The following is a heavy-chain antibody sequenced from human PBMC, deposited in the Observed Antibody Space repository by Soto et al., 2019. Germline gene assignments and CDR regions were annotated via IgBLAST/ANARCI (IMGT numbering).Heavy chain of an antibody. V-gene: IGHV1-8*01. J-gene: IGHJ4*02. D-gene: IGHD3-10*01. CDR3: WLWFGELSDLPFDY. CDR1: GYTFTSYD. Sequence: SVKVSCKASGYTFTSYDINWVRQATGQGLEWMGWMNPNSGNTGYAQKFQGRVTMTRNTSISTAYMELSSLRSEDTAVYYCWLWFGELSDLPFDYWGQGTLVTVSS. CDR2: MNPNSGNT.